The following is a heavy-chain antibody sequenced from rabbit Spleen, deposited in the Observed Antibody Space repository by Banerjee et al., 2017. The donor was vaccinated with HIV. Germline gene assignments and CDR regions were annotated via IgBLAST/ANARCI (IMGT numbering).Heavy chain of an antibody. J-gene: IGHJ4*01. CDR1: GFSFSNKAV. Sequence: QEQLVESGGGLVKPEGSLKLSCKASGFSFSNKAVMCWVRQAPGKGLERIACINAVTGKAVYANWAKGRFTFSKTSSTTVTLQVTSLTAADTATYFCSREIGGGVDGWVDYFDLWGPGTLVTVS. CDR3: SREIGGGVDGWVDYFDL. D-gene: IGHD5-1*01. CDR2: INAVTGKA. V-gene: IGHV1S45*01.